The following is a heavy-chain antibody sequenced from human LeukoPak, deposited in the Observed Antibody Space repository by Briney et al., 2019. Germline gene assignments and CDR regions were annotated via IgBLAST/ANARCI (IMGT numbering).Heavy chain of an antibody. D-gene: IGHD3-22*01. CDR1: GGSISSGDYY. Sequence: SVTLSLTCTVSGGSISSGDYYWSWIRQPPGKGLEWIGYIYYSGSTYYNPSLKSRVTISVDTSKNQFSLKLSSVTAADTAVYYCASNYYDSSGSFDYWGQGTLVTVSS. CDR2: IYYSGST. V-gene: IGHV4-30-4*01. J-gene: IGHJ4*02. CDR3: ASNYYDSSGSFDY.